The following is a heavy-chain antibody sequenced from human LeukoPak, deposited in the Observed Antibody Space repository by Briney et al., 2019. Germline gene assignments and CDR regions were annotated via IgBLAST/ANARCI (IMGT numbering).Heavy chain of an antibody. CDR2: ISGSGGST. Sequence: PGGSLRLSCAASGFTFSIYAMSWVRQAPGKGLEWVSAISGSGGSTYYADSVKGRFTISRDNGKKSVYLQMNSLRAEDTAVYYCARAPILYIVVIPPAYPFDVWGQGTMVTVSS. V-gene: IGHV3-23*01. J-gene: IGHJ3*01. CDR3: ARAPILYIVVIPPAYPFDV. D-gene: IGHD2-2*01. CDR1: GFTFSIYA.